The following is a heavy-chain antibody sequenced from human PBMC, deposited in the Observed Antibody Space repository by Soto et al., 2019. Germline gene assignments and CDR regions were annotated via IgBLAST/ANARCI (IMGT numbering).Heavy chain of an antibody. D-gene: IGHD2-8*01. CDR1: SGSISTDYW. V-gene: IGHV4-4*02. CDR3: ARGVSFRWVS. CDR2: VHRSGTT. J-gene: IGHJ5*02. Sequence: QVQLQESGPGLVKPSGTLSLTCAVSSGSISTDYWWSWVRQPPGKGLEWIGEVHRSGTTNYIQSLKSRVTMSVDKSGNQVSLELTSVAAAGTAVYYCARGVSFRWVSWGQGTLVTVSS.